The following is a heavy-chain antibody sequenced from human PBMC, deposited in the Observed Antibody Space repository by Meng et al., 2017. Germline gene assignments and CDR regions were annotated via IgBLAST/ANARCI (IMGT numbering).Heavy chain of an antibody. CDR3: ARDSSSGWYHNY. J-gene: IGHJ4*02. CDR2: IYSGGST. D-gene: IGHD6-19*01. V-gene: IGHV3-23*03. CDR1: GFTFSSYA. Sequence: VEVGESGGGCAQPGGSLRLSCDASGFTFSSYAMSWGRQAPGKGLEWVSAIYSGGSTYYADSVKGRSSISRDNSKNTLYLQMNSLRAEDTAVYFCARDSSSGWYHNYWGQGTLVTVSS.